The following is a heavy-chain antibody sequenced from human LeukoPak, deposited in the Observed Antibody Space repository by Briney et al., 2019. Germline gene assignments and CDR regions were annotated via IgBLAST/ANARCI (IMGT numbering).Heavy chain of an antibody. CDR1: GYTFTSYY. D-gene: IGHD2-8*01. Sequence: ASVTVSYKASGYTFTSYYIHWVRQAPGQGLEWMGVINPSGGGTSYAQKFQGRVTITRDTSTSTVYMDLRSLRSEDTAVYFCARDMLAVPSNWFDPWGQGTLVTVSS. CDR2: INPSGGGT. J-gene: IGHJ5*02. V-gene: IGHV1-46*01. CDR3: ARDMLAVPSNWFDP.